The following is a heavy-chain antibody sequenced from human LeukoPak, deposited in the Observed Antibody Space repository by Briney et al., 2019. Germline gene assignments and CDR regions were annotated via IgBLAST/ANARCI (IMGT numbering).Heavy chain of an antibody. CDR1: GFTFSRYW. Sequence: GRSLRLSCVASGFTFSRYWMHWVRETPGKGLMWVSHINTDGRTTTYADSVKGRFTISRDNAKNTLYLEMNSLRVEDTAVYYCARYFDISWGQGTLVTVSS. V-gene: IGHV3-74*01. D-gene: IGHD3-9*01. CDR2: INTDGRTT. J-gene: IGHJ3*01. CDR3: ARYFDIS.